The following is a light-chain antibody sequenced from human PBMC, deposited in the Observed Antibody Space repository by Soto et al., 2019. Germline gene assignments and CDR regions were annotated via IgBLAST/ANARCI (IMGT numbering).Light chain of an antibody. CDR2: TGC. V-gene: IGKV1-12*01. Sequence: DIPMTQSPASVSASVGDRVSITCRASQGISNWLAWYQQKPGRAPKLLIYTGCSLQSGAQSRFSGTGSGTDFTLTISSLQPEDVATYYCQQANSFPLTFGGGTKVEIK. CDR1: QGISNW. J-gene: IGKJ4*01. CDR3: QQANSFPLT.